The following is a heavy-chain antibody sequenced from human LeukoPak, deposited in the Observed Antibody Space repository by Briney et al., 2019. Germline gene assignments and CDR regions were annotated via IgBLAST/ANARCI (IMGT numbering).Heavy chain of an antibody. CDR3: TTPGRTVAGRFDY. J-gene: IGHJ4*02. CDR1: ELTVISNY. V-gene: IGHV3-53*01. D-gene: IGHD6-19*01. CDR2: IYSGGST. Sequence: GGSLRLSCAASELTVISNYMGWVRQAPGKGLEWDPVIYSGGSTFYAAPVKGRFTISRDHSNNTLYLQMNGLKSEDTAVYYWTTPGRTVAGRFDYWGQGTLVTVSS.